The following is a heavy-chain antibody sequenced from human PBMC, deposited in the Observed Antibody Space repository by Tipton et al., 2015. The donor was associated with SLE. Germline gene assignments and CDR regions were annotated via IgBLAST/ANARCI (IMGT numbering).Heavy chain of an antibody. Sequence: TLSLTCTVSGGSISSSSYYWGWIRQPPGKGLEWIGEISHRGNTNYNPSLNSRVSISVDRSNNQFTLKLTSVTAADTAVYYCASQNWNYYYWGQGKLVTVSS. V-gene: IGHV4-39*06. CDR1: GGSISSSSYY. CDR2: ISHRGNT. CDR3: ASQNWNYYY. J-gene: IGHJ4*02. D-gene: IGHD1-7*01.